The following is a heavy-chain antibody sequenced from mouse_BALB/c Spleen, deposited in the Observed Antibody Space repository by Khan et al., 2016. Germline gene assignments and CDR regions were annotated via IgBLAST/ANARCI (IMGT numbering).Heavy chain of an antibody. CDR2: ISYSGST. V-gene: IGHV3-2*02. CDR3: ARSRGNYFDY. J-gene: IGHJ2*01. Sequence: EVQLQESGPGLVKPSQSLSLTCTVTGYSITSDYAWNWIRQFPGNKLEWMGYISYSGSTSYNPSLKSRISITRAPSKNQFFLQLNSGTTEDTATYYCARSRGNYFDYWGQGTTLTVSS. D-gene: IGHD1-1*02. CDR1: GYSITSDYA.